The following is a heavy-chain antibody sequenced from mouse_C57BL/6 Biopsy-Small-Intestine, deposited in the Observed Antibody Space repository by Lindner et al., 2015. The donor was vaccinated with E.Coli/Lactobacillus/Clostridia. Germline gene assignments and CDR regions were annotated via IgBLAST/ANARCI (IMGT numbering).Heavy chain of an antibody. Sequence: VQLQESGGGLVRPKGSLKLSCAASGFTFNIYVMHWVRQAPGKGLEWIARIRSKSSNYATYYADSVKDRFTISRGDSQSMLYLQMNNLKTEDTAIYYCVRDRDYFAYWGQGTTLTVSS. V-gene: IGHV10-3*01. D-gene: IGHD3-3*01. CDR1: GFTFNIYV. CDR3: VRDRDYFAY. CDR2: IRSKSSNYAT. J-gene: IGHJ2*01.